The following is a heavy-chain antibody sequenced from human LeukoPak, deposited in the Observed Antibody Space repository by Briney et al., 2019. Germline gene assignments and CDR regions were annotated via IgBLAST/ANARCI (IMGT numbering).Heavy chain of an antibody. V-gene: IGHV3-7*03. J-gene: IGHJ4*02. CDR3: ATSRSFDY. Sequence: GGSLRLSCAASGFTFSSYWMSWVRQAPGKGLEWVANIKQDGSEKYYMDSVKGRLTVSRNNAKNSVYLQMNSLRAEDTAVYYCATSRSFDYWGQGTLVTVSS. CDR1: GFTFSSYW. CDR2: IKQDGSEK.